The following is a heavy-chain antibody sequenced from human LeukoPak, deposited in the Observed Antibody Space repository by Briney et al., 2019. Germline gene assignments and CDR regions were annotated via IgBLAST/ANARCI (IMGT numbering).Heavy chain of an antibody. J-gene: IGHJ4*02. CDR1: GGSFSGYY. CDR2: INHSGST. Sequence: SXTLSLTCAVDGGSFSGYYWSWIRQPPGKGVEGIGEINHSGSTKYNPSLKRRVTISVDTSKKKFSLKLSSVTAADTAVYYCARARGYSYGYHYWGQGTLVTVSS. CDR3: ARARGYSYGYHY. D-gene: IGHD5-18*01. V-gene: IGHV4-34*01.